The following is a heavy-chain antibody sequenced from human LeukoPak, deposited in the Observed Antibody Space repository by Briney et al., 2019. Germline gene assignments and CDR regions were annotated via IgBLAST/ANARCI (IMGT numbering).Heavy chain of an antibody. CDR2: MNPNSGNT. J-gene: IGHJ5*02. V-gene: IGHV1-8*03. Sequence: ASVMVSCKASGYTFTNYDINWVRQATGQGLEWMGWMNPNSGNTGYAQKFQGRVTITRDTSISTAYMELSSLRSEDTAVYYCARAWGSYYYDSSGYAFEGFDPWGQGTLVTVSS. CDR3: ARAWGSYYYDSSGYAFEGFDP. CDR1: GYTFTNYD. D-gene: IGHD3-22*01.